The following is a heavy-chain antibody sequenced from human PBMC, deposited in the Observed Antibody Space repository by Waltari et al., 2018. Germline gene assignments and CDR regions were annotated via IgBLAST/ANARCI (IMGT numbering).Heavy chain of an antibody. CDR2: IYHSGST. J-gene: IGHJ3*02. CDR1: GYSISSGYY. V-gene: IGHV4-38-2*02. CDR3: AREYAATGAFDI. Sequence: QVQLQESGPGLVKPSETLSLTCAVSGYSISSGYYWGWNRQPPGKGLEWIGSIYHSGSTYYNPSLKSRVTISVDTSKNQFSLKLSSVTAADTAVYYCAREYAATGAFDIWGQGTMVTVSS. D-gene: IGHD6-13*01.